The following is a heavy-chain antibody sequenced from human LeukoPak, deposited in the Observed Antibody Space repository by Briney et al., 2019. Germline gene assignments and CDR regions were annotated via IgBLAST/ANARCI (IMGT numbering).Heavy chain of an antibody. CDR1: GYSFSSYW. CDR3: ARPLVRWAFDI. D-gene: IGHD2-2*01. V-gene: IGHV5-51*01. Sequence: PGESLKISWKGSGYSFSSYWIGWVRQMPGKGLEWMGIIYPGDSDTRYSPSFQGQVTISADKSISTAYLQWSSLKASDSAMYYCARPLVRWAFDIWGQGTMVTVSS. CDR2: IYPGDSDT. J-gene: IGHJ3*02.